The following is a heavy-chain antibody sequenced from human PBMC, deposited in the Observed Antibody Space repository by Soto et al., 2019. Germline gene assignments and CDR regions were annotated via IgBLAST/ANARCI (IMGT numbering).Heavy chain of an antibody. J-gene: IGHJ6*02. CDR3: ARGGIVLMVYAPYRNRENYYYGMDV. V-gene: IGHV5-10-1*01. D-gene: IGHD2-8*01. CDR1: GYSFTSYW. CDR2: IDPSDSYT. Sequence: RGESLKISCKGSGYSFTSYWISWVRQMPGKGLEWMGRIDPSDSYTNYSPSFQGHVTISADKSISTAYLQWSSLKASDTAMYYCARGGIVLMVYAPYRNRENYYYGMDVWGQGTTVTVSS.